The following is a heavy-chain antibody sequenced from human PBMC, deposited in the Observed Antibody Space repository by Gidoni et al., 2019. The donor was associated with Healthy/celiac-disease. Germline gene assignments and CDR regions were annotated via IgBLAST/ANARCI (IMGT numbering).Heavy chain of an antibody. CDR3: ARSRSGVPDLVYYYYYYMDV. CDR2: INHSGST. D-gene: IGHD3-10*01. CDR1: SFRGYY. J-gene: IGHJ6*03. V-gene: IGHV4-34*01. Sequence: SFRGYYCSWIRQPPGKGLEWIGEINHSGSTNYNPSLKSRVTISVDTSKNQFSLKLSSVTAADTAVYYCARSRSGVPDLVYYYYYYMDVWGKGTTVTVSS.